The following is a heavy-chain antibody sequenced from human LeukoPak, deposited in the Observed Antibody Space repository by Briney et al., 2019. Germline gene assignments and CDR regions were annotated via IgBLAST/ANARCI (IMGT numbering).Heavy chain of an antibody. J-gene: IGHJ4*02. CDR2: IDSSGSTI. V-gene: IGHV3-48*03. D-gene: IGHD5-24*01. CDR1: GFTFSSYE. CDR3: ARTKEMATISYFDS. Sequence: GGSLRLSCAASGFTFSSYEMNWVRQAPGKGLEWVSYIDSSGSTIHYADPVKGRFTISRDNAKNSLYLQMNSLRAEDTAVYYCARTKEMATISYFDSWGQGTLVTVSS.